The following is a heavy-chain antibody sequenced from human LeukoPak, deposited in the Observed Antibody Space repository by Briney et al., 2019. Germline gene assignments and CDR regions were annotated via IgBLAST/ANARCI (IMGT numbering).Heavy chain of an antibody. CDR2: ISAYNGNT. J-gene: IGHJ5*02. CDR3: ARAIKSGRYGNLQREDWFDP. V-gene: IGHV1-18*01. Sequence: ASVKVSCKASGFQFNAYGVSWVRQALGQGLEWMGWISAYNGNTNYAQKFQGRVTMTTDSSTSTVYMELRSLRSDDTAMYYCARAIKSGRYGNLQREDWFDPWGQGTLVTVSS. D-gene: IGHD6-19*01. CDR1: GFQFNAYG.